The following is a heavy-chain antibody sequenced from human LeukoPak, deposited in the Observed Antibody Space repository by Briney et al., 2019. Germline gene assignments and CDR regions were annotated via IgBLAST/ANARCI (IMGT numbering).Heavy chain of an antibody. CDR1: GYTFTSYA. J-gene: IGHJ4*02. D-gene: IGHD7-27*01. Sequence: ASVNVSCKASGYTFTSYAMHWVRQAPGQRLEWMGWINAGNGNTKYSQKFQGRVTLTRDTSASTAYMELSSLRSEDTAVYYCAREKLGIGGDYWGQGTLVTVSS. CDR2: INAGNGNT. V-gene: IGHV1-3*01. CDR3: AREKLGIGGDY.